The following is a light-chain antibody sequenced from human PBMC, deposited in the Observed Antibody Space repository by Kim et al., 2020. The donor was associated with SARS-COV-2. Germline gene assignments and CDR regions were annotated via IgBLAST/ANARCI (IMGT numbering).Light chain of an antibody. V-gene: IGLV3-1*01. J-gene: IGLJ2*01. CDR2: QDT. Sequence: SYELTQPPSVSVSPGQTASITCSGDKLGNTYACWYQQKPGQSHVLVIYQDTKRPSGIPERFSGSNSGNTATLTISGTQAMDEADYYCQAWDNSNVVFGGGTQLTVL. CDR1: KLGNTY. CDR3: QAWDNSNVV.